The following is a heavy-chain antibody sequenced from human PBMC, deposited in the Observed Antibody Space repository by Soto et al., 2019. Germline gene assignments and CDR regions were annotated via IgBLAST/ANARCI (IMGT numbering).Heavy chain of an antibody. Sequence: PGGSLRLSCAASGFTVSSNYMSWVRQAPGKGLEWVSVIYSGGSTYYADSVKGRFTISRDNSKNTLYLQMNSLRAEDTAVYYCATKLGYSGYDFLIWFDPWGQGTLVTVSS. CDR2: IYSGGST. D-gene: IGHD5-12*01. J-gene: IGHJ5*02. CDR1: GFTVSSNY. V-gene: IGHV3-66*01. CDR3: ATKLGYSGYDFLIWFDP.